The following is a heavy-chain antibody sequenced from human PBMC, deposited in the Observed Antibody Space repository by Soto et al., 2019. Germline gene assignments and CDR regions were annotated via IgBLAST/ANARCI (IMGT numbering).Heavy chain of an antibody. J-gene: IGHJ4*02. D-gene: IGHD2-21*01. CDR1: GGSISRVGCY. CDR3: TRGGDAYKNGH. Sequence: SETLSLTCTVSGGSISRVGCYWSWIRQPPGKGQEWIGFIHYSGSTNYKHSLKSRVTMSVDTSKSQFSLKLTSVNAADTAVYYCTRGGDAYKNGHWGQGTLVTVSS. CDR2: IHYSGST. V-gene: IGHV4-61*08.